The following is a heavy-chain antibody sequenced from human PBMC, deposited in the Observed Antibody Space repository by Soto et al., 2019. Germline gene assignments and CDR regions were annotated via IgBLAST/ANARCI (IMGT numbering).Heavy chain of an antibody. CDR3: ARTGCSSTSCYFGYYYGMDV. D-gene: IGHD2-2*01. Sequence: QVQLVESGGGVVQPGRSLRLSCAASGFTFSSYGMHWVRQAPGKGLEWVAVIWYDGSNKYYADSVKGRFTISRDNSKNTLYLQMNSLRAEDTAVYYCARTGCSSTSCYFGYYYGMDVWGQGTTVTVSS. CDR1: GFTFSSYG. CDR2: IWYDGSNK. J-gene: IGHJ6*02. V-gene: IGHV3-33*01.